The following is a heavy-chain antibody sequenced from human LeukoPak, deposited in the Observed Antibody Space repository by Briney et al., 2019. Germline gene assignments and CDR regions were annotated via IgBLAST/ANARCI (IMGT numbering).Heavy chain of an antibody. CDR1: GFTFSGHW. CDR3: TRDRSRAEDD. V-gene: IGHV3-7*01. CDR2: LNQGGSDK. Sequence: GGSLRLSCAASGFTFSGHWMSWVRQAPGKGLEWVANLNQGGSDKYYVDSVKGRFTISRDNANNLLYLQMNSLRGEDTAVYYCTRDRSRAEDDWGQGTLVTVSS. D-gene: IGHD1-14*01. J-gene: IGHJ4*02.